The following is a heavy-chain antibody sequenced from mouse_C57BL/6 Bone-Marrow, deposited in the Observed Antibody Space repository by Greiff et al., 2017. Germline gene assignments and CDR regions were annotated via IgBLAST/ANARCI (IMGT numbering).Heavy chain of an antibody. CDR2: ISSGSSTI. CDR3: ARRCTTGPAWFAY. J-gene: IGHJ3*01. V-gene: IGHV5-17*01. D-gene: IGHD4-1*02. Sequence: DVHLVESGGGLVKPGGSLKLSCAASGFTFSDYGMHWVRQAPEKGLEWVAYISSGSSTIYYADTVKGRFTISRDNAKNTLFLQMTSLRSEDTAMYYCARRCTTGPAWFAYWGQGTLVTVSA. CDR1: GFTFSDYG.